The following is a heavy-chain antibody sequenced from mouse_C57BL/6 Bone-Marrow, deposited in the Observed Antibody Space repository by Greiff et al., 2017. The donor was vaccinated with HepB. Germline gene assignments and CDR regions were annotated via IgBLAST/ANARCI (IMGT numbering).Heavy chain of an antibody. CDR3: TRTPDY. CDR2: IDPENGDT. Sequence: EVQVVESGAELVRPGASVKLSCTASGFNIKDDYMHWVKQRPEQGLEWIGWIDPENGDTEYASKFQGKATITADTSSNTAYLQLSSLTSEDTAVYYCTRTPDYWGQGTTLTVSS. V-gene: IGHV14-4*01. CDR1: GFNIKDDY. J-gene: IGHJ2*01.